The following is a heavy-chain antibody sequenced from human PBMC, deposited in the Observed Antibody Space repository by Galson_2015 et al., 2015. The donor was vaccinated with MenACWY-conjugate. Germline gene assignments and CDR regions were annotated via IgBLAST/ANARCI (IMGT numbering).Heavy chain of an antibody. Sequence: LRLSCAASGFTFSNHWMSWVRQAPGKGLEWVANINQDGSEKNYVDSLRGRFSISRDNARNSVFLQMTSLRDEDTAVYYCATGNVLFEYWAQGTLVAVSS. V-gene: IGHV3-7*03. CDR1: GFTFSNHW. CDR3: ATGNVLFEY. D-gene: IGHD1-14*01. CDR2: INQDGSEK. J-gene: IGHJ4*02.